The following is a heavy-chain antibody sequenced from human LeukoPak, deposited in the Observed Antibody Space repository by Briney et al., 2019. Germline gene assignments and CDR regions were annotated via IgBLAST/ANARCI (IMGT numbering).Heavy chain of an antibody. CDR3: ARVRGYGGYDNYYYMDV. CDR2: MNPNSGNT. Sequence: ASVKVSCKASGYTFTIYDINWVRQATGQGLEWMGWMNPNSGNTGYAQKFQGRVTMTRNTSISTAYMELSSLRSEDTAVYYCARVRGYGGYDNYYYMDVWGKGTTVTISS. D-gene: IGHD5-12*01. J-gene: IGHJ6*03. V-gene: IGHV1-8*02. CDR1: GYTFTIYD.